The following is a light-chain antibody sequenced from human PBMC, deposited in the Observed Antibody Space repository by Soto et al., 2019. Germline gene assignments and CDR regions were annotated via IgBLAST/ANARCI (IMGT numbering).Light chain of an antibody. CDR1: QSIYTF. J-gene: IGKJ4*01. Sequence: DIQLTQSPYSLSASVGDRVTISSRASQSIYTFLNWVQLKPGKGPKLLIFASSTLQNGVPSRFSGRGSGADFRLPISRIQPEDFANYYWQQGYSNALSLGGGTMMEL. CDR3: QQGYSNALS. V-gene: IGKV1-39*01. CDR2: ASS.